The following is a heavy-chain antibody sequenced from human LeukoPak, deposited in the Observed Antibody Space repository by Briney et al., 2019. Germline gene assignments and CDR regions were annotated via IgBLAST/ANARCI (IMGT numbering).Heavy chain of an antibody. D-gene: IGHD1-7*01. CDR1: GYTFTGYY. J-gene: IGHJ4*02. CDR3: ARGRGNGNYYFDY. Sequence: ASVKLSCXASGYTFTGYYMHWVRLAPGQGLGWMGLINPNSGGTNYAQKFQGRVTMTRDTSISTPYMELGRLRSDDTAVYYFARGRGNGNYYFDYWGQGTLVTVSS. CDR2: INPNSGGT. V-gene: IGHV1-2*06.